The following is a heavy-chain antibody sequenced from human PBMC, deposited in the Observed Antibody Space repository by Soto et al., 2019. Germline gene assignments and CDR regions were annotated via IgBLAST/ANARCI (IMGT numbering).Heavy chain of an antibody. D-gene: IGHD3-10*01. CDR2: ISYDGSNK. V-gene: IGHV3-30*18. CDR1: GFRLSSYG. J-gene: IGHJ6*02. CDR3: AKXSLWFGEHTYYYYGMDV. Sequence: PGGSLRLSCAASGFRLSSYGMHWVRQAPGKGLEWVAVISYDGSNKYYADSVKCRFTSSRDNSKNTLYLQMNSLRAEDTAVYYCAKXSLWFGEHTYYYYGMDVWGQGTTVSVSS.